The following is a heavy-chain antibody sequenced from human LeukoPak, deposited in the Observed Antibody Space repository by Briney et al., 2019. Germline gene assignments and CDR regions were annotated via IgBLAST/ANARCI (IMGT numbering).Heavy chain of an antibody. CDR2: IKQDGSEK. V-gene: IGHV3-7*01. J-gene: IGHJ4*02. CDR3: VGGSGY. Sequence: PGGSLRLSCVASGFTFTSYWMNWVRQAPGKGLEWVANIKQDGSEKNYVDSAKSRFTVSRDNAKNSLYLQMNSLRAEDTAIYYCVGGSGYWGQGTLVTVSS. D-gene: IGHD5-12*01. CDR1: GFTFTSYW.